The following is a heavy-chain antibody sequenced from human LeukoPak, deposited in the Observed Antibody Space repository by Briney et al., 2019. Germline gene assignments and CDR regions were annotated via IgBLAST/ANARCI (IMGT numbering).Heavy chain of an antibody. CDR1: GGSISSYY. D-gene: IGHD3-22*01. V-gene: IGHV4-4*07. CDR3: ARDQYYYDSSGYYYLGY. J-gene: IGHJ4*02. CDR2: IYTSGST. Sequence: SETLSLTCTVSGGSISSYYWSWIRQPSGKGLQWIGRIYTSGSTNYNPSLKSRVTMSVDTSKNQFSLKLSSVTAADTAVYYCARDQYYYDSSGYYYLGYWGQGTLVTVSS.